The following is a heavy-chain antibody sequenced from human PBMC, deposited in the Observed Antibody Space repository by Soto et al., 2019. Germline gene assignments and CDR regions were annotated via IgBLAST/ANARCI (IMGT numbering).Heavy chain of an antibody. CDR1: EFSLSTSGVA. CDR2: IYWDDDK. Sequence: QITLKESGPPLLKPTETLTLTCTFSEFSLSTSGVAVGWIRQPPGKALEWLALIYWDDDKRYSPSLKSRLTITKDTSKNPVVLTMTIMDPADTATYYCARGVPFDYWGQGTLVTVSS. J-gene: IGHJ4*02. V-gene: IGHV2-5*02. CDR3: ARGVPFDY. D-gene: IGHD3-10*01.